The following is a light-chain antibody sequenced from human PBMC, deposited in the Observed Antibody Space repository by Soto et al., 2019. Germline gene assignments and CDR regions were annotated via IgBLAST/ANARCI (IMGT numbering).Light chain of an antibody. V-gene: IGLV1-44*01. CDR3: AAWDDSLNAYV. CDR1: SSNIGSNT. Sequence: QAVVTQSPSASGTPGQRITISCSGSSSNIGSNTVNWYRQFPGAAPEVLIYINNQRPSGVPDRFSGSKSGTSASLAISGLQSEDEADYYCAAWDDSLNAYVFGTGTKLTVL. CDR2: INN. J-gene: IGLJ1*01.